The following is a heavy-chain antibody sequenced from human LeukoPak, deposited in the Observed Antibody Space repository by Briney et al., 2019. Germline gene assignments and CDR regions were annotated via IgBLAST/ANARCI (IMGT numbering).Heavy chain of an antibody. CDR1: GFTFSSYA. D-gene: IGHD2-8*02. Sequence: SGGSLRLSCAASGFTFSSYAMSWVRQAPGKGLEWVSAISGSGGSTYYAGSVKGRFTISRDNSKNTLYLQMNSLRAEDTAVYYCAKDVPLGENYGTGAMDVWGQGTTVTVSS. CDR3: AKDVPLGENYGTGAMDV. V-gene: IGHV3-23*01. J-gene: IGHJ6*02. CDR2: ISGSGGST.